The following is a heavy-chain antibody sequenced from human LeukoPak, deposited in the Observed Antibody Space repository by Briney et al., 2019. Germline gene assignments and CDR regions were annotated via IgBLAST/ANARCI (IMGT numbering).Heavy chain of an antibody. V-gene: IGHV1-2*02. D-gene: IGHD1-26*01. J-gene: IGHJ4*02. CDR1: GYTFTGYY. CDR2: INPNSGGT. Sequence: VASVKVSCKASGYTFTGYYMHWVRQAPGQGLEWMGWINPNSGGTNYAQKFQGRVTMTRDTSISTAYMELSRLRSDDTAVYYCNQAGIVGATTFYYWGQGTLVTVSS. CDR3: NQAGIVGATTFYY.